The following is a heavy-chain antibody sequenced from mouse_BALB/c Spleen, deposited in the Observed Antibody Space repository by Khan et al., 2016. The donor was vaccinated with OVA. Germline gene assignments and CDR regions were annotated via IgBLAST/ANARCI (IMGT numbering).Heavy chain of an antibody. Sequence: QVQLKESGGDLVRPGASVKLSCKTSGYIFTSYWIHWVKQWSGQGLEWIARIYPGTGSIYYNENFKDKATLTADISSSTAYMQLGSLKSEDSAVYVGARGSGCGNYVDYWGQGTLVTVSA. V-gene: IGHV1S132*01. CDR1: GYIFTSYW. CDR2: IYPGTGSI. J-gene: IGHJ3*01. D-gene: IGHD2-1*01. CDR3: ARGSGCGNYVDY.